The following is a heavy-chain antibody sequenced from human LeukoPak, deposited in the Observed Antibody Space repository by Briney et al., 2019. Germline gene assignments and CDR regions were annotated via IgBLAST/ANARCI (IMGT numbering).Heavy chain of an antibody. CDR1: GFSFSSYS. J-gene: IGHJ5*02. CDR2: ISSDSGDI. V-gene: IGHV3-21*01. CDR3: VGGLLWFGGDINWFDP. Sequence: KAGGSLRLSCAASGFSFSSYSMNWVRQAPGKGLEWVSSISSDSGDIFHADSLKGRFSISRDNAKNSVYLQMNSLRAEDTAVYYCVGGLLWFGGDINWFDPWGRGTLFTVSS. D-gene: IGHD3-10*01.